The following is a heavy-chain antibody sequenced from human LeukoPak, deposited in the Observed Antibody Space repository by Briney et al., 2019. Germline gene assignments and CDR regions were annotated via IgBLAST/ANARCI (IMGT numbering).Heavy chain of an antibody. V-gene: IGHV1-18*01. CDR1: GYTLTSYG. CDR3: ARGGSGWCIDN. J-gene: IGHJ4*02. CDR2: ISAHNGDT. Sequence: ASVKVSCKASGYTLTSYGISWVRQAPGQGLEWMGWISAHNGDTNYAQKLQGRVTMTTDTSTSTAYMELKSLRSDATAVYYCARGGSGWCIDNWGQGTLVTVSS. D-gene: IGHD6-19*01.